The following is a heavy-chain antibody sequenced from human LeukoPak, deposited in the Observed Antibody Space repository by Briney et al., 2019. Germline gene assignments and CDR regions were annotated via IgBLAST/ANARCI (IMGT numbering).Heavy chain of an antibody. CDR3: ARHRGSSSEFDP. D-gene: IGHD6-6*01. Sequence: PSETLSLTCTVSGGSISSYYWSWIRQPPGKGLEWIGYIYYSGSTNYNPSLKSRVTISVDTSKNQFSLKLSSVTAADTAVYYCARHRGSSSEFDPWGLGTLVTISS. V-gene: IGHV4-59*08. CDR1: GGSISSYY. CDR2: IYYSGST. J-gene: IGHJ5*02.